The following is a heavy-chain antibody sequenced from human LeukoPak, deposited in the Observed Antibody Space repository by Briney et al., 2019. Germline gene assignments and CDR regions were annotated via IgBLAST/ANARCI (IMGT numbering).Heavy chain of an antibody. V-gene: IGHV1-46*04. CDR3: AREDYGGNSGFDY. J-gene: IGHJ4*02. Sequence: ASVKVSCKASGYTFSTYYIHWVRQAPGQGLEWMGIINPSSGSANYARKLQGRVTMTRDTSTSTVYMELSSLRSEDTAVYYCAREDYGGNSGFDYWGQGTLVTVSS. CDR2: INPSSGSA. D-gene: IGHD4-23*01. CDR1: GYTFSTYY.